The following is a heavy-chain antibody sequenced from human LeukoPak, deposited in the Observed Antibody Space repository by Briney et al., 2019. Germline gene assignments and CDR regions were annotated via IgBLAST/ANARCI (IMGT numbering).Heavy chain of an antibody. CDR2: IYYSGST. Sequence: SETLSLTCTVSGGSISSSSYYWGWIRQPPGKGLEWIGSIYYSGSTYYNPSLKSRVTISVDTSKNQFSLKLSSVTAADTAVYYCARLGPSRGAIEFFFDYWGQGTLVTVSS. D-gene: IGHD2-2*02. J-gene: IGHJ4*02. CDR3: ARLGPSRGAIEFFFDY. CDR1: GGSISSSSYY. V-gene: IGHV4-39*01.